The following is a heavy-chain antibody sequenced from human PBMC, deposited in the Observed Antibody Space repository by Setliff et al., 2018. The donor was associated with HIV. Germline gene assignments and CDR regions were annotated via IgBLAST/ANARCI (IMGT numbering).Heavy chain of an antibody. CDR3: AIDSEYSSGTWERYYSLSMDV. J-gene: IGHJ6*04. V-gene: IGHV1-46*01. CDR2: INPSGAIT. D-gene: IGHD3-22*01. CDR1: GYIFTGYY. Sequence: ASVKVSCKASGYIFTGYYVHWVRQAPGQGLEWMGIINPSGAITSYAQKFQGRVTMTRDMSTTTVYMELSSLRSEDTAVYYCAIDSEYSSGTWERYYSLSMDVWGKGTPVTVSS.